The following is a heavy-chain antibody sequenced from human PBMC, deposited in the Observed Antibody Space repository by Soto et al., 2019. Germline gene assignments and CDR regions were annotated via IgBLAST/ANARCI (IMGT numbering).Heavy chain of an antibody. CDR3: AKFGMATSKRSPPYYIDY. J-gene: IGHJ4*02. CDR2: ISGSGGGT. D-gene: IGHD3-16*01. V-gene: IGHV3-23*01. Sequence: EVQVLESGGGLVQPGGSLRLSCAASGFTFSSYAMSWVRQAPGKGLEWVSSISGSGGGTYYADSVKGRFTFSRDNAKNTLYLQMKSLRAEDTAVYYYAKFGMATSKRSPPYYIDYWGQGALVTVSS. CDR1: GFTFSSYA.